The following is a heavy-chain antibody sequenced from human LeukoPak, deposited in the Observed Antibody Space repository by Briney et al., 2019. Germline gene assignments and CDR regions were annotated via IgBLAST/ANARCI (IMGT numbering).Heavy chain of an antibody. D-gene: IGHD3-9*01. CDR3: ARDPLGYDILTGYYNYYGMDV. J-gene: IGHJ6*02. V-gene: IGHV1-18*01. Sequence: ASVKVSCKASGYTFDTYGITWVRQAPGQGLEWMGWISAYNGNTNYAQKLQGRVTMTTDTSTSTAYMELRSLRSDDTAVYYCARDPLGYDILTGYYNYYGMDVWGQGTTVTVSS. CDR2: ISAYNGNT. CDR1: GYTFDTYG.